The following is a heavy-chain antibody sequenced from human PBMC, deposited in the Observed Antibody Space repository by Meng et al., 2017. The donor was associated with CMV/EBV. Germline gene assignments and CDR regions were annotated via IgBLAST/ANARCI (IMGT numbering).Heavy chain of an antibody. D-gene: IGHD4-17*01. Sequence: ASVKVSCKAPGNIFTKNGISWVRQAPGQRLEWMGWISADNQNTNLVQRFQGRVTMTIETSTNTAYVGLRSLRSDDTAVYYCAMGGDYGDYHDPFDYWGQGTLVTVSS. J-gene: IGHJ4*02. V-gene: IGHV1-18*01. CDR3: AMGGDYGDYHDPFDY. CDR2: ISADNQNT. CDR1: GNIFTKNG.